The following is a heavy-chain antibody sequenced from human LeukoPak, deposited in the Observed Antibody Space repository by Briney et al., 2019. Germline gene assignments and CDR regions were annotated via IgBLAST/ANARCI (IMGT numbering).Heavy chain of an antibody. CDR3: AKEGYDSTGYYPGH. CDR1: GFIFSSYA. D-gene: IGHD3-22*01. Sequence: PGGSLRLSCAASGFIFSSYAMSWVRQAPGKGLEWVSAISGSGGSTYYADSVKGRFTISRDNSKNTLYLQMNSLRAEDTAVYYCAKEGYDSTGYYPGHWGQGTPVTVSS. J-gene: IGHJ4*02. CDR2: ISGSGGST. V-gene: IGHV3-23*01.